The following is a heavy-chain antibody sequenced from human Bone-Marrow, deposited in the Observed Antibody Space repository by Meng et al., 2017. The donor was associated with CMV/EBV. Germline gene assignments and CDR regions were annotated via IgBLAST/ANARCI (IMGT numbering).Heavy chain of an antibody. CDR2: TFYSGST. D-gene: IGHD2-2*02. J-gene: IGHJ5*02. Sequence: SETLSLTCAVYGGSFSGYYWSWIRQPPGKGLEWIGYTFYSGSTKYNPSLTSRVTISVDTSKNQFSLKLSSVTAADTAVYYCATISYTPQGGFDPWGQGTLVTVSS. V-gene: IGHV4-59*01. CDR1: GGSFSGYY. CDR3: ATISYTPQGGFDP.